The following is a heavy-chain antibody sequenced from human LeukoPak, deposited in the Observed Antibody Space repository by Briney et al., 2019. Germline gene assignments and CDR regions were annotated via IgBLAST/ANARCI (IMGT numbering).Heavy chain of an antibody. CDR1: GFTFSSYG. CDR2: IRYDGSNK. CDR3: AKEFTMVRYDAFDI. D-gene: IGHD3-10*01. V-gene: IGHV3-30*02. J-gene: IGHJ3*02. Sequence: GGSLRLSCAASGFTFSSYGMHWVRQAPGKGLESVAFIRYDGSNKYYADSAKGRFTISRDNSKNTLYLQMNSLRAEDTAVYYCAKEFTMVRYDAFDIWGQGTMVTVSS.